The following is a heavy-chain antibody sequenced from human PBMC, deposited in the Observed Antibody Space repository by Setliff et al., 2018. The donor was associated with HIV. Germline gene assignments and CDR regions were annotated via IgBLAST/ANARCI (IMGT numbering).Heavy chain of an antibody. Sequence: HPGGSLRLSCAASGFTFSTYWMHWVRQAPGKGLVWVSQISPDGSFTRYAGSVKGRFTISRDSAKNTLYLHMNSLNGEDTAVYYCTKAVQRWLVLDYWGQGTLVTVSS. J-gene: IGHJ4*02. V-gene: IGHV3-74*01. CDR1: GFTFSTYW. CDR2: ISPDGSFT. CDR3: TKAVQRWLVLDY. D-gene: IGHD6-19*01.